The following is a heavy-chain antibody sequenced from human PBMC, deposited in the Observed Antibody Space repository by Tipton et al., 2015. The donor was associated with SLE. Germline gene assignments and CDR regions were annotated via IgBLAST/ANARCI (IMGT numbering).Heavy chain of an antibody. V-gene: IGHV4-61*09. CDR1: GASISSGIYY. CDR3: ARAHDGASSWSHNWFDP. D-gene: IGHD6-13*01. Sequence: TLSLTCTVSGASISSGIYYWSWIRQPAGKELEWLGHIYTSGTTDYNPSLKGRVTISMDTSKNQFSLKLNSVTAADTAVYYCARAHDGASSWSHNWFDPWGQGTLVTVSS. CDR2: IYTSGTT. J-gene: IGHJ5*02.